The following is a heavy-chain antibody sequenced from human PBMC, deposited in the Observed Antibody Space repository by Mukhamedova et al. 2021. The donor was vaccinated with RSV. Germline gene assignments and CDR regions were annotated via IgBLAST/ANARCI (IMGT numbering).Heavy chain of an antibody. CDR2: GNT. CDR3: ARDLGMHYCYYYYMDV. V-gene: IGHV4-59*01. D-gene: IGHD1-26*01. J-gene: IGHJ6*03. Sequence: GNTNYNPSLKSRVNISLDTSKNQISLRLTSVTAADTAVYYCARDLGMHYCYYYYMDVWGNGTTVTVS.